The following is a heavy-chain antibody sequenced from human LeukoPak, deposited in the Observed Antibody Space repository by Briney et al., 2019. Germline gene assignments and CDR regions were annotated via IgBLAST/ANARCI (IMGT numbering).Heavy chain of an antibody. CDR2: INAGNGNT. D-gene: IGHD1-14*01. Sequence: ASVKVSCKASGYTFTSYAMHWVRQAPGQRLEWMGWINAGNGNTKYSQKFRGGVTITRDTSASTAYMELSSLRSEDTAVYYCARDSKYRSIDYWGQGTLVTVSS. CDR1: GYTFTSYA. CDR3: ARDSKYRSIDY. J-gene: IGHJ4*02. V-gene: IGHV1-3*01.